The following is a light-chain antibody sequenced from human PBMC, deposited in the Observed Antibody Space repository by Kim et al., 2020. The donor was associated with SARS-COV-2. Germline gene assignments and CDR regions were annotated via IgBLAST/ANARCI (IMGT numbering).Light chain of an antibody. Sequence: PRERATHSCRTSQSVSNNVAWYQQKPGQAPRLLIYDVSTRATDIPARFSGSGSGTDFSLTISSLQSEDFAVYYCQHYSNWPRTFGQGTKVDIK. CDR1: QSVSNN. J-gene: IGKJ1*01. CDR2: DVS. V-gene: IGKV3-15*01. CDR3: QHYSNWPRT.